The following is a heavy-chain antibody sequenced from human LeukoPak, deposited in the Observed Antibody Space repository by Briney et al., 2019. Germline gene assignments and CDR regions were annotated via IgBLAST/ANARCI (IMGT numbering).Heavy chain of an antibody. V-gene: IGHV3-7*04. CDR1: GLTFSGYW. CDR3: VRDGGYYGPDS. J-gene: IGHJ4*02. D-gene: IGHD3-10*01. CDR2: INQVASEK. Sequence: QAGGSLRLSCAASGLTFSGYWMNWVRQAPGKGLEWVANINQVASEKNYVDSVKGRFTISRDNAKNSLYLQMNSVRAEDTAMYYCVRDGGYYGPDSWGQGALVSVSS.